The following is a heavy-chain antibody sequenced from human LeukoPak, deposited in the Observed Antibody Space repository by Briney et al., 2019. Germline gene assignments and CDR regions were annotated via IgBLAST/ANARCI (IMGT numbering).Heavy chain of an antibody. J-gene: IGHJ4*02. V-gene: IGHV4-59*01. CDR3: AKAGGYCSGGSCYYGPSYFDY. CDR2: IYYSGST. CDR1: GGSISSYY. Sequence: SETLSLTCTVSGGSISSYYWSWIRQPPGKGLEWIGYIYYSGSTNYNPSLKSRVTISVDTSKNQFSLKLSSVTAADTAVYYCAKAGGYCSGGSCYYGPSYFDYWGQGTLFTVSS. D-gene: IGHD2-15*01.